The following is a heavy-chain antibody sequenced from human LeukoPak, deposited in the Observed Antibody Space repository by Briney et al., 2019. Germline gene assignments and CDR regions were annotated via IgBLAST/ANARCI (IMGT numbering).Heavy chain of an antibody. D-gene: IGHD3-22*01. CDR1: GFTFDDYA. CDR3: AKHRDNGDSSGYYDFEF. J-gene: IGHJ4*02. V-gene: IGHV3-9*01. Sequence: GRSLRLSCAASGFTFDDYAMHWVRQAPGKGLEWVSGTGASGVTTHYADSVRGRFSLSRDNAKNTVHLQMNSLRAEDTALYYCAKHRDNGDSSGYYDFEFWGQGTLVTVSS. CDR2: TGASGVTT.